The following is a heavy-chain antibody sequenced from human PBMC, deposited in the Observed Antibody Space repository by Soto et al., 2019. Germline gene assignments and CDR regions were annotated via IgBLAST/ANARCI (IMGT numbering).Heavy chain of an antibody. D-gene: IGHD1-26*01. CDR3: AKSIEGGPMDV. Sequence: ESLKISCQGSGYTFSNHWINWVRLVPGKGLEWMGIIFPRDSDTRYSPSLQGQVIISVDKSTNTAYLQWTRLTASDTAIYYCAKSIEGGPMDVWGQGTTVTVSS. J-gene: IGHJ6*02. CDR1: GYTFSNHW. V-gene: IGHV5-51*01. CDR2: IFPRDSDT.